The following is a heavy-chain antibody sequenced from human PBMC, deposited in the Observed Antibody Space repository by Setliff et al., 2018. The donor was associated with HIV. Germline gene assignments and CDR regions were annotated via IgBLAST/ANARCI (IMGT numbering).Heavy chain of an antibody. CDR3: ARVRAYYYDSRGYPDY. J-gene: IGHJ4*02. D-gene: IGHD3-22*01. CDR1: GFTFSSHW. V-gene: IGHV3-7*01. CDR2: IKQDGSEK. Sequence: LRLSCAASGFTFSSHWMSWIRQAPGKGLEWVASIKQDGSEKYFVDSVKGRFTISRDNAKNTLYLQMNSLRAEDTAVYYCARVRAYYYDSRGYPDYWGQGTLVTVSS.